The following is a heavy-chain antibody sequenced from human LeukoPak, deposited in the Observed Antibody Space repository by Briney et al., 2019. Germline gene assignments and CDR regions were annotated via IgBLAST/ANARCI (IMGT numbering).Heavy chain of an antibody. CDR2: IRSKAYGATT. V-gene: IGHV3-49*04. J-gene: IGHJ5*02. CDR3: TRDPYYYDSSGHEWPDP. Sequence: GGSPRLSCATSGFSFGGYALTWVRQAPGKGLEWVGFIRSKAYGATTEYAASVKGRFTISRDDSKSIAYLQMNSLKTEDTAVYYCTRDPYYYDSSGHEWPDPWGQGTLVTVSS. CDR1: GFSFGGYA. D-gene: IGHD3-22*01.